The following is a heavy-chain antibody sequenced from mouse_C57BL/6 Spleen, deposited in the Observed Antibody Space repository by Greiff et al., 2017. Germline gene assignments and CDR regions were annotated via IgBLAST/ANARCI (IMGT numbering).Heavy chain of an antibody. CDR3: ARRGGSSSYWYFGV. CDR1: GYTFTSYW. Sequence: QVQLKQPGAELVKPGASVKLSCKASGYTFTSYWMQWVKQRPGQGLEWIGEIDPSDSYTNYNQKFKGKATLTVDTSSSTAYMQLSSLTSEDSAVYYCARRGGSSSYWYFGVWGTGTTVTVSS. J-gene: IGHJ1*03. D-gene: IGHD1-1*01. CDR2: IDPSDSYT. V-gene: IGHV1-50*01.